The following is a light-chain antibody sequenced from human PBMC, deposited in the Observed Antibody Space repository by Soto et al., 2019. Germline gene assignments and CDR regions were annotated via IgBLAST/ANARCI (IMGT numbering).Light chain of an antibody. V-gene: IGKV3D-20*02. Sequence: EIVLTQSPGTLSLSPGERATLSCRASQSVSSSYLAWYQQKPGQAPRLLIYGASTRATGIPVRFRGSGSGTQFTLTISSLQSEDSAVYYCQQRSNWPPITFGQGTRLEIK. CDR3: QQRSNWPPIT. J-gene: IGKJ5*01. CDR1: QSVSSSY. CDR2: GAS.